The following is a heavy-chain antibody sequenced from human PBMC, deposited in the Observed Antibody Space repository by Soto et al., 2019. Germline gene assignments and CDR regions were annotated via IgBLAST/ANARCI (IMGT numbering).Heavy chain of an antibody. CDR2: INPNSGGT. CDR3: ARGKLSSGSLYYYYGMDV. CDR1: GYTFTGYY. D-gene: IGHD3-22*01. J-gene: IGHJ6*02. V-gene: IGHV1-2*04. Sequence: ASVKVSCKASGYTFTGYYMHWVRQAPGQGLEWMGWINPNSGGTNYAQKFQGWVTMTRDTSISTACMELSRLRSDDTAVYYCARGKLSSGSLYYYYGMDVWGQGTTVTISS.